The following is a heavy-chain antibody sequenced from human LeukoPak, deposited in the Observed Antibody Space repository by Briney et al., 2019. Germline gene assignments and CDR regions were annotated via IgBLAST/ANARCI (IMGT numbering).Heavy chain of an antibody. CDR2: INPNSGAT. CDR3: AKGGRQYQLLSPTPNWFDP. J-gene: IGHJ5*02. V-gene: IGHV1-2*02. CDR1: GYTFTGYY. D-gene: IGHD2-2*01. Sequence: ASVKVSCKASGYTFTGYYMHWVRQAPGQGLESMGWINPNSGATNYAQKFQGRVTMTRDTSITTAYMELSRLRSDDTAVYYCAKGGRQYQLLSPTPNWFDPWGQGTLVTVSS.